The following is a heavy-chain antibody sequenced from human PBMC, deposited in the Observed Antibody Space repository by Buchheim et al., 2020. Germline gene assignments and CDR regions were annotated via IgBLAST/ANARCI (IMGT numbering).Heavy chain of an antibody. V-gene: IGHV4-39*01. D-gene: IGHD3-3*01. Sequence: QVQLQQWGAGLLKPSETLSLTCTVSGGSISSSSYYWGWIRQPPGKGLEWIGSIYYSGSTYYNPSLKSRVTISVDTSKNQFSLKLSSVTAADTAVYYCARLGYYDFWSGYEPQPPDIWGQGT. CDR1: GGSISSSSYY. J-gene: IGHJ3*02. CDR2: IYYSGST. CDR3: ARLGYYDFWSGYEPQPPDI.